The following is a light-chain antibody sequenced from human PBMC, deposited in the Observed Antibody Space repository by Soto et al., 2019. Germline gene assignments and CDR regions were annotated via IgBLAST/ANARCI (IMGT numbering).Light chain of an antibody. CDR1: QDISKY. J-gene: IGKJ2*01. CDR3: QQYDSFPRT. CDR2: HSS. V-gene: IGKV1-33*01. Sequence: DILMTQSPSSLSPSAGDRVTITCQASQDISKYLNWYQQKPGKAPKLLIYHSSNLETGVPSRFSGSGSGTHFTFTISSLQPEDIATYFCQQYDSFPRTFGQGTKVDI.